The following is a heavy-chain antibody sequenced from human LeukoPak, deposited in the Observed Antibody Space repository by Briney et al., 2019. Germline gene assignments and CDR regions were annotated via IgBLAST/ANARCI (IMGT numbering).Heavy chain of an antibody. CDR3: ARGNWNYLDY. CDR2: IYYSGST. V-gene: IGHV4-39*01. Sequence: SETLSLTCTVSGGFISSSSYYWGWIRQPPGKGLEWIGSIYYSGSTYYNPSLKSRVTISVDTSKNQFSLKLSSVTAADTAVYYCARGNWNYLDYWGQGTLVTVSS. J-gene: IGHJ4*02. D-gene: IGHD1-1*01. CDR1: GGFISSSSYY.